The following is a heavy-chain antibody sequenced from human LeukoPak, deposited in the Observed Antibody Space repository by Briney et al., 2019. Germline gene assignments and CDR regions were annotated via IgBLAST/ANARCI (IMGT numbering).Heavy chain of an antibody. Sequence: GRSLRLSCAASGFSFSGYAMHWVRQAPAKGLEWVAVISYDGSNKYYADSVKGRFTISRDNSKNTLYLQMNSLRAEDTAVYYCARDMVSSSGWPNDAFDIWGQGIMVTVSS. CDR2: ISYDGSNK. D-gene: IGHD6-19*01. CDR3: ARDMVSSSGWPNDAFDI. CDR1: GFSFSGYA. V-gene: IGHV3-30*04. J-gene: IGHJ3*02.